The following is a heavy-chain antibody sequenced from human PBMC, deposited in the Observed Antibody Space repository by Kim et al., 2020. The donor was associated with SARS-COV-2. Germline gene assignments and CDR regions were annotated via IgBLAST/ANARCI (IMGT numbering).Heavy chain of an antibody. V-gene: IGHV3-21*01. CDR3: ARDRFDSTGYYASYFFYYGMDV. J-gene: IGHJ6*02. CDR1: GFNFTSYS. D-gene: IGHD3-22*01. Sequence: GGSLRLYCAAAGFNFTSYSMNWVRQAPGKGLEWVSSISSTGSFVNYADSVKGRFTISRDNAKKSLFLQMNSLTVEDTALYYCARDRFDSTGYYASYFFYYGMDVWGLGTTVTVSS. CDR2: ISSTGSFV.